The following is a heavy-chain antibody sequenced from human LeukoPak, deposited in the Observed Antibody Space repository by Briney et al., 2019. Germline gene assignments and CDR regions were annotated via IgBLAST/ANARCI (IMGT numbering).Heavy chain of an antibody. Sequence: ASVKLSCKASGYTFTSYDINWVRQATGQGLEWMGWMNPNSGNTGYAQKLQGRVTMTRNTSISTAYMELSSLRSEDTAVYYCARVRSRYYDFWSGYYTGRNWFDPWGQGTLVTVSS. V-gene: IGHV1-8*01. D-gene: IGHD3-3*01. CDR3: ARVRSRYYDFWSGYYTGRNWFDP. CDR2: MNPNSGNT. J-gene: IGHJ5*02. CDR1: GYTFTSYD.